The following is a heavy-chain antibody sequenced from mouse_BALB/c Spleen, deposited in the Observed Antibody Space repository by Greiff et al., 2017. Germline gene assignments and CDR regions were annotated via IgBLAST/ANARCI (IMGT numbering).Heavy chain of an antibody. CDR2: ISSGSSTI. J-gene: IGHJ1*01. V-gene: IGHV5-17*02. CDR1: GFTFSSFG. D-gene: IGHD2-14*01. Sequence: VQLKESGGGLVQPGGSRKLSCAASGFTFSSFGMHWVRQAPEKGLEWVAYISSGSSTIYYADTVKGRFTISRDNPKNTLFLQMTSLRSEDTAMYYCAREGGVRDLDVWGAGTTVTVSS. CDR3: AREGGVRDLDV.